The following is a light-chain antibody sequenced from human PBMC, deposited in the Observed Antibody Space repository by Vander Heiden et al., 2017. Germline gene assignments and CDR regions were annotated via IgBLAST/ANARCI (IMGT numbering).Light chain of an antibody. CDR1: SGSIASNY. Sequence: FMLTQPHSVSESPGKTVTISCTGSSGSIASNYVQWYQQRPGSAPTTVIYEDNQRPSGVTDRFSGSIDSSANSASLTISGLKTEDEADYYCQSYDSSNHAVVFGGGTKLTVL. J-gene: IGLJ2*01. CDR2: EDN. V-gene: IGLV6-57*02. CDR3: QSYDSSNHAVV.